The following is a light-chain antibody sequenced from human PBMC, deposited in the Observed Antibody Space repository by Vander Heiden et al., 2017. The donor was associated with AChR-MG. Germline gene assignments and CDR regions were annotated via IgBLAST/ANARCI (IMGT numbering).Light chain of an antibody. CDR2: GAS. CDR3: QQYYGIPYT. Sequence: DIVMTQSPDSLAVSLGETATIHCKSSQSDSYSSKNKSYLTWYQQKPGQPPKLLIYGASTRGTGVPDRFSGSGSGTDFSLTISSLQAEDVAVYYCQQYYGIPYTFGQGTKLEIK. CDR1: QSDSYSSKNKSY. V-gene: IGKV4-1*01. J-gene: IGKJ2*01.